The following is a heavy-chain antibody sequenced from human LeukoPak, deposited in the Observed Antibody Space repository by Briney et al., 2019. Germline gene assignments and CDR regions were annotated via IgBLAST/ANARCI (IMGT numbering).Heavy chain of an antibody. D-gene: IGHD6-13*01. CDR1: GFTFSSYW. J-gene: IGHJ4*02. CDR2: IKQDGSEK. Sequence: GGSLRLSCAASGFTFSSYWMSWIRQAPGKGLEWVANIKQDGSEKYYVDSVKGRFTISRDNAKNSLYLQMNSLRAEDTAVYYCAGDSSSSVVGNYWGQGTLVTVSS. CDR3: AGDSSSSVVGNY. V-gene: IGHV3-7*01.